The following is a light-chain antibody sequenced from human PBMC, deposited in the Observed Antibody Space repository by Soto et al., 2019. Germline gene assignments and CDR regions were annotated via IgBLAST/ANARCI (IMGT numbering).Light chain of an antibody. CDR2: AAS. CDR1: QSISSY. Sequence: DIQITQSPSSLSASVGDRVTITRRASQSISSYLNWYQQKPGKAPKLLIYAASSLQSGVPSRFSGSGSGTDSTLTISSLQPEDFATYYCQQSYSTPLTFGGGTKVDIK. J-gene: IGKJ4*01. CDR3: QQSYSTPLT. V-gene: IGKV1-39*01.